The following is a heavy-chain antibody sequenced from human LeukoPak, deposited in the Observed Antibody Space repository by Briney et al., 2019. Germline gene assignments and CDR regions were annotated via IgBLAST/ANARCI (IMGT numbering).Heavy chain of an antibody. V-gene: IGHV4-38-2*02. Sequence: PSETLSLTCTVSGYSISSGYYWGWIRQPPGKGLEWIGSIYYSGSTYYNPSLKSRVTISVDTSKNQFSLKLSSVTAADTAVYYCAMGTRFGEPYMDVWGKGTTVTISS. CDR2: IYYSGST. CDR3: AMGTRFGEPYMDV. D-gene: IGHD3-10*01. CDR1: GYSISSGYY. J-gene: IGHJ6*03.